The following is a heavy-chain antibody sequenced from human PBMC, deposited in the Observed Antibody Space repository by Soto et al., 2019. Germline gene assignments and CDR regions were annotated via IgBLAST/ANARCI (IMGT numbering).Heavy chain of an antibody. CDR1: GYTFTSYG. CDR2: ISAYNGNT. J-gene: IGHJ4*02. CDR3: ARASAHTTVVILGYDY. V-gene: IGHV1-18*01. D-gene: IGHD4-17*01. Sequence: ASVKVSCKASGYTFTSYGISWARQAPGQGLEWMGWISAYNGNTNYAQKLQGRVTMTTDTSTSTAYMELRSLRSDDTDVYYCARASAHTTVVILGYDYWGQGTLVTVSS.